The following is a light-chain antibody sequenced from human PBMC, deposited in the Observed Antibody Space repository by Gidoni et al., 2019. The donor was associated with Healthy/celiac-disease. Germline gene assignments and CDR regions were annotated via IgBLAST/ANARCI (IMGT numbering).Light chain of an antibody. CDR3: QQRSNWPLLT. Sequence: EIVLTQSPATLSLSPGERATLSCRASQSVSSFLAWYQQKRGQAPRLLIYDAFNRGTGIPARFSGSGSGTDFTLTISSLEPEDFAVYYCQQRSNWPLLTFGGGTKVEIK. J-gene: IGKJ4*01. CDR2: DAF. V-gene: IGKV3-11*01. CDR1: QSVSSF.